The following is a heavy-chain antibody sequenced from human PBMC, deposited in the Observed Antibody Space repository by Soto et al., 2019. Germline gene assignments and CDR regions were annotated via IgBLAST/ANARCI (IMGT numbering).Heavy chain of an antibody. CDR1: GGSFSGYY. CDR3: ARQDTAMVTWFDP. CDR2: FHYSGRT. Sequence: SETLSLTCAVYGGSFSGYYWTWIRQPPGKGLEWIGTFHYSGRTYYSPSLESRVTISVDTSKNQFSLKLSSVTAADTAVYYCARQDTAMVTWFDPWGQGTLVTVSS. V-gene: IGHV4-34*01. J-gene: IGHJ5*02. D-gene: IGHD5-18*01.